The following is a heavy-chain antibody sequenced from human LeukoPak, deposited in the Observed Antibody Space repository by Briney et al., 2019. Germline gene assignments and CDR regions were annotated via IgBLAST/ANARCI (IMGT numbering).Heavy chain of an antibody. J-gene: IGHJ4*02. Sequence: ASVKVSCKASGYTFTGYYMHWVRQAPGQGLEWMGWINPNSGGTNYAQKFQGWVTMTRDTSISTAYMELSRLRSDDTAVYYCARVRPGYYYDSSGYFFDYWGQGTLVTVSS. CDR1: GYTFTGYY. CDR2: INPNSGGT. D-gene: IGHD3-22*01. CDR3: ARVRPGYYYDSSGYFFDY. V-gene: IGHV1-2*04.